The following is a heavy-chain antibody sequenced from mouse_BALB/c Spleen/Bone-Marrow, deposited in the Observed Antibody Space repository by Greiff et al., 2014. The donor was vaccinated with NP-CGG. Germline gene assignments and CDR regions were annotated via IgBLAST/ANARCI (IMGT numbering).Heavy chain of an antibody. Sequence: LQESGPGLVAPSQSLSISCTVSGFSLNNYGVHWVRQPPGKGLEWLGVIWAGGGTNYNSTLMSRLSVTKDNSKSQVFLKMNSLQTGDTAMYYCVSELGGFAYWGQGTLVTVSA. J-gene: IGHJ3*01. CDR2: IWAGGGT. V-gene: IGHV2-9*02. CDR3: VSELGGFAY. CDR1: GFSLNNYG.